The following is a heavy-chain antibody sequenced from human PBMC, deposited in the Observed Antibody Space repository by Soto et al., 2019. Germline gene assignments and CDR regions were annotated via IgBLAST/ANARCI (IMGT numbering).Heavy chain of an antibody. CDR3: AKVAGGLGYFDL. CDR2: ISATGGNI. Sequence: GGSLRLSCVASGFTFSDYAMTWVRQAPGKGLEWVATISATGGNIEYTDSLKGRFTISRDNSKNTLYLQLNGLTSDDTAVHYCAKVAGGLGYFDLWGRGTLVAVSS. V-gene: IGHV3-23*01. D-gene: IGHD3-16*01. J-gene: IGHJ2*01. CDR1: GFTFSDYA.